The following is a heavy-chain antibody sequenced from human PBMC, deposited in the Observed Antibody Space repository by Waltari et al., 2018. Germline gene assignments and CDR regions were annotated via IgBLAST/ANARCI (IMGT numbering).Heavy chain of an antibody. CDR1: GFTSSGYW. CDR3: ARLNLDVVKAFDY. D-gene: IGHD3-22*01. Sequence: EVQLVESGGGLVQPGGSLRLSCAASGFTSSGYWMSWLRPAPGKGLGWEANRKHDGSDKYDVDSVKGRFTISRDNAKNSLYLQMNSLRVEDTAIYYCARLNLDVVKAFDYWGQGTLVTVSS. J-gene: IGHJ4*02. CDR2: RKHDGSDK. V-gene: IGHV3-7*01.